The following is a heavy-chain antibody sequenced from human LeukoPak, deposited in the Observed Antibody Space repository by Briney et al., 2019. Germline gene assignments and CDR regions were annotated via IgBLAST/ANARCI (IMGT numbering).Heavy chain of an antibody. CDR3: ARDRGYGDYNFDY. CDR2: ISGYNGNM. D-gene: IGHD4-17*01. Sequence: GASVKVSCKASGYTFTGYGISWVRQAPGQGPEWMGWISGYNGNMNNAQKFQGRVTMTRDTSTSTAYMELRSLRSDDTAVYYCARDRGYGDYNFDYWGQGTLVTVSS. J-gene: IGHJ4*02. V-gene: IGHV1-18*01. CDR1: GYTFTGYG.